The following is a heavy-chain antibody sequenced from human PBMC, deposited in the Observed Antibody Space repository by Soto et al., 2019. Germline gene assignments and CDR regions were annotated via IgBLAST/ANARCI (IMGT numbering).Heavy chain of an antibody. Sequence: PSETLSLTCAVYGGSFSGYYWSWIRQPPGKGLEWIGYIYHSGSTYYNPSLKSRVTISVDRSKNQFSLKLSSVTAADTAVYYCASLYGGTDRVDYWGQGTLVTVSS. CDR3: ASLYGGTDRVDY. J-gene: IGHJ4*02. CDR1: GGSFSGYY. CDR2: IYHSGST. D-gene: IGHD4-17*01. V-gene: IGHV4-34*01.